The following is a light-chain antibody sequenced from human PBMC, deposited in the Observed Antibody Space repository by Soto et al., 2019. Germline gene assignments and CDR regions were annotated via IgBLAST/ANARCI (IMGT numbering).Light chain of an antibody. CDR3: LQRSNWPLS. CDR2: DAS. Sequence: EIVLTQSPATLSLSPGERATLSCRASQSISSYLAWYQQKPGQAPRLLIYDASNRATGIPPRFSGSGSGTDFTLTISSLEPGDFAVYYCLQRSNWPLSFGGGTKVEIK. V-gene: IGKV3-11*01. J-gene: IGKJ4*01. CDR1: QSISSY.